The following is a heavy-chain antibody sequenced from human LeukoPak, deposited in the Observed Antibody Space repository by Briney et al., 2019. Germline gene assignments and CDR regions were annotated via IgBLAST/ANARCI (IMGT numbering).Heavy chain of an antibody. CDR1: GFTFNSYA. CDR3: ARSTFGGIIVIGDY. Sequence: GGSLRLSCAASGFTFNSYAMSWVRQAPGKGLEWVSTITGSGGGTYYADSVKGRFTISRDNSKNMLYVQMNSLRPEDTAVYYCARSTFGGIIVIGDYWGQGTLVTVS. V-gene: IGHV3-23*01. D-gene: IGHD3-16*02. CDR2: ITGSGGGT. J-gene: IGHJ4*02.